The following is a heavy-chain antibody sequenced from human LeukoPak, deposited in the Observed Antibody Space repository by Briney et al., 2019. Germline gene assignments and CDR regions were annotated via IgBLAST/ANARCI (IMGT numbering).Heavy chain of an antibody. CDR3: ARAYRGYSYGYPDY. J-gene: IGHJ4*02. V-gene: IGHV1-69*05. D-gene: IGHD5-18*01. CDR1: GGTFSSYA. CDR2: IIPIFGTA. Sequence: SVKVSCKASGGTFSSYAVSWVRQAPGQGLEWMGRIIPIFGTANYAQKFQGRVTITTDESTSTAYMELSSLRSEDTAVYYCARAYRGYSYGYPDYWGQGTLVTVSS.